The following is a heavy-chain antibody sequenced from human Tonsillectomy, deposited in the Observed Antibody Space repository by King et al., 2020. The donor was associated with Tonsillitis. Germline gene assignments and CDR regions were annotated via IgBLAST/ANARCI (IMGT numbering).Heavy chain of an antibody. J-gene: IGHJ6*02. Sequence: VQLVESGGGVVQPGRSLRLSCAASGFTFNSYLMHWVRQAPGKGLEWVAVISFDGSYTYYVDSVKGRFTISRDNYKNSLYLQMNSLRPEDTAVYYCARDVAAVGCDVWGQGPTVTVSS. V-gene: IGHV3-30-3*01. CDR3: ARDVAAVGCDV. D-gene: IGHD6-19*01. CDR2: ISFDGSYT. CDR1: GFTFNSYL.